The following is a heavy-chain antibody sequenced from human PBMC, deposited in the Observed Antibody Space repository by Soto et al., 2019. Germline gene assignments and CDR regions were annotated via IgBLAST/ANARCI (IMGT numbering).Heavy chain of an antibody. J-gene: IGHJ4*02. CDR1: GYTFTSYY. Sequence: ASVKVSCKASGYTFTSYYMHWVRQAPGQGLEWMGIINPSGGSTSYAQKFQGRVTMTRDTSTSTVYMELSSLRSEDTAVYYCASFATGFGGVIAPHFDSWGKGTLVTVSS. CDR2: INPSGGST. D-gene: IGHD3-16*02. CDR3: ASFATGFGGVIAPHFDS. V-gene: IGHV1-46*01.